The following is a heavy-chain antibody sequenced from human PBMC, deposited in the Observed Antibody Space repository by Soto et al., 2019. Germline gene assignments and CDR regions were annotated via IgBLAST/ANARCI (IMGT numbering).Heavy chain of an antibody. CDR3: ARDRIVVVPAAIDDYYYYGMDV. J-gene: IGHJ6*02. CDR2: IYYSGST. D-gene: IGHD2-2*01. V-gene: IGHV4-31*03. CDR1: GGSISSGGYY. Sequence: QVQLQESGPGLVKPSQTLSLTCTVSGGSISSGGYYWSWIRQHPGKGLEWIGYIYYSGSTYYNPSLTSRVTISVDTSKNQFSLKLSSVTAADTAVYYCARDRIVVVPAAIDDYYYYGMDVWGQGTTVTVSS.